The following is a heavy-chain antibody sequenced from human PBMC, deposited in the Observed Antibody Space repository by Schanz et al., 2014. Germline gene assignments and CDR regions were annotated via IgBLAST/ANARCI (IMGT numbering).Heavy chain of an antibody. J-gene: IGHJ4*02. Sequence: QLVESGGGLIQPGGSLRLSCAASGFTVTSYYMSWVRQAPGKGLEWVSGISWNGAGIGYADSVKGRFTISRDNAKNSLYLQMNSVTAEDTALYYCAKDIRIRLFFQFDSWGQGTLVTVSS. D-gene: IGHD3-3*01. CDR2: ISWNGAGI. CDR3: AKDIRIRLFFQFDS. CDR1: GFTVTSYY. V-gene: IGHV3-9*01.